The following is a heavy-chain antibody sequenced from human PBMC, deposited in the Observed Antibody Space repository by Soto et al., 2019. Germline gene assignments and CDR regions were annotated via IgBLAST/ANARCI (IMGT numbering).Heavy chain of an antibody. Sequence: QVQLQQWGAGLLKPSETLSLTCAVYGWSFSGYYWSWIRQPPGKGLEWIGEINHSGSTNYNPSLKTLVTISVDTSKNQFSLELSSVTAADTAVYYCARAYGGNVFDYWGQGTLVTVSS. D-gene: IGHD4-17*01. J-gene: IGHJ4*02. CDR2: INHSGST. V-gene: IGHV4-34*01. CDR3: ARAYGGNVFDY. CDR1: GWSFSGYY.